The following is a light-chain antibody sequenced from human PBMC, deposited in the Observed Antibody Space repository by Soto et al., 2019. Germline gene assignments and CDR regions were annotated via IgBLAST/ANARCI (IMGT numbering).Light chain of an antibody. CDR2: KAS. Sequence: DIQMTQSPSTLSASIGDRVTITCRASQSISSWLAWYQQKPGKAPKLLIYKASILESGVPSRFSGSGSGTEFTRTISSLQPEDFATYYCQQYNTYWTFGQGTKVEIK. J-gene: IGKJ1*01. V-gene: IGKV1-5*03. CDR1: QSISSW. CDR3: QQYNTYWT.